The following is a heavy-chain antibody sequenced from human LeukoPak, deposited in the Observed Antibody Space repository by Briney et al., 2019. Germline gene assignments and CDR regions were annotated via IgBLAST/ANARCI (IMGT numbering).Heavy chain of an antibody. Sequence: GGSLRLSCAATGFTLSGHSMNWVRQAPGKGLDWVSSISPTSAYIYYQDSVKGRFTISRDDAKNSLYLEMDSLRAEDTAVYYCARGRVTIFGVVTMPYYWGQGTLVTVSS. CDR3: ARGRVTIFGVVTMPYY. CDR2: ISPTSAYI. D-gene: IGHD3-3*01. CDR1: GFTLSGHS. J-gene: IGHJ4*02. V-gene: IGHV3-21*01.